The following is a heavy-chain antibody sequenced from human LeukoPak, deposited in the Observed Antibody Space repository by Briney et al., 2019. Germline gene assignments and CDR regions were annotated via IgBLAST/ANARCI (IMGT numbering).Heavy chain of an antibody. J-gene: IGHJ4*02. D-gene: IGHD4-17*01. CDR1: GFTFSSYG. CDR2: ISSSGSTI. Sequence: PGGSLRLSCAASGFTFSSYGMNWVRQAPGKGLEWVSYISSSGSTIYYADSVKGRFTISKDNAKNSLYLQMNSLRAEDTAVYYCARNLWTTVTPIWGQGTLVTVSS. V-gene: IGHV3-48*03. CDR3: ARNLWTTVTPI.